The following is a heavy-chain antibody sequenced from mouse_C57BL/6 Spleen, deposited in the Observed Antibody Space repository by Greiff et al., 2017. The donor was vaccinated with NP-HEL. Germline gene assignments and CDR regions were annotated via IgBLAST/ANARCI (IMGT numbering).Heavy chain of an antibody. CDR2: IDPSDSYT. CDR3: ARGHLTQLDY. D-gene: IGHD1-3*01. CDR1: GYTFTSYW. J-gene: IGHJ2*01. Sequence: VQLQQPGAELVMPGASVKLSCKASGYTFTSYWMHWVKQRPGQGLEWIGEIDPSDSYTNYNQKFKGKSTLTVDKSSSTAYMQLSSLTSEDSAVYYCARGHLTQLDYWGQGTTLTVSS. V-gene: IGHV1-69*01.